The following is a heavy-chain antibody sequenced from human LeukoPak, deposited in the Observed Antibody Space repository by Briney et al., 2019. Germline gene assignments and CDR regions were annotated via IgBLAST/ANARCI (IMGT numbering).Heavy chain of an antibody. CDR3: ARKLHRAFGIAAAGVFDY. V-gene: IGHV4-61*01. J-gene: IGHJ4*02. D-gene: IGHD6-13*01. CDR2: IYNSGST. CDR1: GGSVSSGSYY. Sequence: SETLSLTCTVSGGSVSSGSYYWSWIRQPPGKGLEWIGYIYNSGSTNCNPSLKSRVTISVETSKNQFSLKLSSVTAADTAVYYCARKLHRAFGIAAAGVFDYWGQGIVVSVSS.